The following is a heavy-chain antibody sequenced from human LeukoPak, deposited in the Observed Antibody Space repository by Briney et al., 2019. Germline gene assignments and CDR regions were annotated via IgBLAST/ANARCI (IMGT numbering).Heavy chain of an antibody. Sequence: ASVKVSCKASGYTFTSYGISWVRQAPGQGLEWMGWISAYNGNTNYAQKLQGRVTMTTDTSTSTAYMELRSLRSDDTAVYYCARGTGYCSGGSCYLYYYYGMDVWGQGTTVTVSS. CDR1: GYTFTSYG. CDR2: ISAYNGNT. V-gene: IGHV1-18*01. D-gene: IGHD2-15*01. CDR3: ARGTGYCSGGSCYLYYYYGMDV. J-gene: IGHJ6*02.